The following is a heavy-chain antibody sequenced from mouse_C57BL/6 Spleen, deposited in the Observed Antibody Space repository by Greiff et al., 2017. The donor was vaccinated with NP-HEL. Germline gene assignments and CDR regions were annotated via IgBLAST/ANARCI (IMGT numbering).Heavy chain of an antibody. V-gene: IGHV1-15*01. D-gene: IGHD1-1*01. CDR3: TTHYYGSSHWYFDV. Sequence: VQLQQSGAELVRPGASVTLSCKASGYTFTDYEMHWVKQTPVHGLEWIGAIDPETGGTAYNQKFKGKAILTADTSSSTAYMELRSLTSEDSAVYYCTTHYYGSSHWYFDVWGTGPTVTVSS. CDR1: GYTFTDYE. CDR2: IDPETGGT. J-gene: IGHJ1*03.